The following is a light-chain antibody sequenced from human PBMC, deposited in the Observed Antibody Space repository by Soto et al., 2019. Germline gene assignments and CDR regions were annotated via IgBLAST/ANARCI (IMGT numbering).Light chain of an antibody. V-gene: IGKV4-1*01. Sequence: DIVMTQSPDSLAVSLGERATINCKSSQSVLYSSNNKNYLAWYQQKPGQPPKLLIYWASTRESGVPDRFSGSGSGTDLPLTISSLQAEDVAVYYCQQYYGTPLTFGQGTKLEIK. J-gene: IGKJ2*01. CDR3: QQYYGTPLT. CDR1: QSVLYSSNNKNY. CDR2: WAS.